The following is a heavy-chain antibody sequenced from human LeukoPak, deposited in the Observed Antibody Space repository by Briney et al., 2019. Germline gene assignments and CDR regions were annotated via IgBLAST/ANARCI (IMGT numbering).Heavy chain of an antibody. V-gene: IGHV3-33*08. D-gene: IGHD3-22*01. J-gene: IGHJ4*02. Sequence: GRSLRLSCAASGFTFSSYAMHWVRQAPGKGLEWVAVIWYDGSNKYYADSVKGRFTISRDNSKNTLYLQMNSLRAEDTAVYYCARSYYYDSSGDYWGQGTLVTVSS. CDR3: ARSYYYDSSGDY. CDR2: IWYDGSNK. CDR1: GFTFSSYA.